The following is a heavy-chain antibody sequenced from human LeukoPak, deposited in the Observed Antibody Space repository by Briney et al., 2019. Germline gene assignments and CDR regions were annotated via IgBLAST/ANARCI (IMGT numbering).Heavy chain of an antibody. CDR1: GGSFSGYY. D-gene: IGHD6-19*01. Sequence: SETLSLTCAVYGGSFSGYYWSWIRQPPGKGLEWIGEINHSGSTNYNPSLKSRVTISVDTSKNQFSLKLSSVTAADTAVYYCARDPYYSSGFDYWGQGTLVTVSS. J-gene: IGHJ4*02. CDR2: INHSGST. V-gene: IGHV4-34*01. CDR3: ARDPYYSSGFDY.